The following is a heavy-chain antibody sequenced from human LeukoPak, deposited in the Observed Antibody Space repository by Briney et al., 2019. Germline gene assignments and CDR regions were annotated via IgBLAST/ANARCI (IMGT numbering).Heavy chain of an antibody. V-gene: IGHV3-7*01. CDR2: IKQDGSEK. Sequence: GGSLRLSCAASGFTFSSYWMSWVRQAPGKGLEWVANIKQDGSEKYYVDSVKGRFTISRDNAKNSLYLQMNSLRAEDTAVYYCARDKRYSYGMGHFDYWGQGTLVTVSS. CDR1: GFTFSSYW. CDR3: ARDKRYSYGMGHFDY. D-gene: IGHD5-18*01. J-gene: IGHJ4*02.